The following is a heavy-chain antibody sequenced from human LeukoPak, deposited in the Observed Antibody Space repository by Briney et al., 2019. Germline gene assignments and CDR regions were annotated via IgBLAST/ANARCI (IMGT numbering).Heavy chain of an antibody. CDR2: ISGSGGST. Sequence: PGGSLRLSCAASGFTFSSYAMSWVRQAPGKGLEWVSAISGSGGSTYYADSVKGRFTISRDNSKNTLYLQMNSLRAEDTAEYYCAKGNVVVVPAAGLDYWGQGTLVTVSS. J-gene: IGHJ4*02. D-gene: IGHD2-2*01. V-gene: IGHV3-23*01. CDR3: AKGNVVVVPAAGLDY. CDR1: GFTFSSYA.